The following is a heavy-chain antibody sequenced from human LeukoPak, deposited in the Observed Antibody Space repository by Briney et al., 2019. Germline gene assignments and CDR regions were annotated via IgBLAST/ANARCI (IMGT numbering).Heavy chain of an antibody. V-gene: IGHV4-59*01. D-gene: IGHD3-10*01. J-gene: IGHJ5*02. CDR3: ARGSGSFWFDP. CDR2: IYYSGST. CDR1: GGSIRGYY. Sequence: SETLSLTCTVSGGSIRGYYWSWIRQPPGKGLEWIGYIYYSGSTNYNPSLKSRVTISVDTSKNQFSLKLSSVTAADTAVYYCARGSGSFWFDPWGQGTLVTVSS.